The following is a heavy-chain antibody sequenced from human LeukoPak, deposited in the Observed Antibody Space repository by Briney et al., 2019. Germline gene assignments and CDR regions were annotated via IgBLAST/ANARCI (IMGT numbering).Heavy chain of an antibody. J-gene: IGHJ4*02. Sequence: SETLSLTCAVYGGSFSGYYWSWIRQPPGKGLEWIGEINHSGSTNYNPSLESRVTISVDTSKNQFSLKLTSVTAADTAVYYCAREPPTTVTTDSLDYWGQGTRVTVSS. V-gene: IGHV4-34*01. CDR2: INHSGST. CDR1: GGSFSGYY. D-gene: IGHD4-17*01. CDR3: AREPPTTVTTDSLDY.